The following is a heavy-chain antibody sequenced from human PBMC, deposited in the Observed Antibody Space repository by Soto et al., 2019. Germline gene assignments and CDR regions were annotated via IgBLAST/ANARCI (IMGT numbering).Heavy chain of an antibody. Sequence: QVQLVQSGAEVKQPGSSVKVSCKASGDTFNNYAVTWVRQAPGQGLEWMGGIIPILGTPNYAQRFQGRVTITADESTSTVYMELSSLRSEDTAVYYCASSYGTSWYGDYWGQGTLVTVSS. D-gene: IGHD6-13*01. CDR1: GDTFNNYA. CDR3: ASSYGTSWYGDY. J-gene: IGHJ4*02. CDR2: IIPILGTP. V-gene: IGHV1-69*01.